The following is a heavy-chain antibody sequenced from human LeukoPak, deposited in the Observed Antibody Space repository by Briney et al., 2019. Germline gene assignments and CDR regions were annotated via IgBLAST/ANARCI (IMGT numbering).Heavy chain of an antibody. D-gene: IGHD6-6*01. CDR1: GFTFSSYA. J-gene: IGHJ3*02. CDR2: IWYDGSNK. V-gene: IGHV3-33*08. Sequence: PGGSLRLSCAASGFTFSSYAMHWVRQAPGKGLEWVAVIWYDGSNKYYADSVKGRFTISRDNSKNTLYLQMNSLRAEDTAVYYCARDIRIAARPVAFDIWGQGTMVTVSS. CDR3: ARDIRIAARPVAFDI.